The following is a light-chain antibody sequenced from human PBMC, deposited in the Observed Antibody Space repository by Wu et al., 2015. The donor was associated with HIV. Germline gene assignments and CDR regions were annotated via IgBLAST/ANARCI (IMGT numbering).Light chain of an antibody. CDR3: QQYRT. J-gene: IGKJ3*01. CDR1: QSVSSDY. Sequence: IVLTQSPGTLSLSPGERATLSCRASQSVSSDYLAWYQQKPGQAPRLLIYSASSRAPGIPDRFSGSGSRTDFTLTISRLEPEDFAVYFCQQYRTFGPGTKVDIK. V-gene: IGKV3-20*01. CDR2: SAS.